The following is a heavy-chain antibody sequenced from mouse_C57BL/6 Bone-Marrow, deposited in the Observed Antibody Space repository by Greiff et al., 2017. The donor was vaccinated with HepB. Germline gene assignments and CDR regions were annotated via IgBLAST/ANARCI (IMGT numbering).Heavy chain of an antibody. CDR2: ISSGGDYI. CDR3: TRDRTTVVAPYWYFDV. Sequence: EVQGVESGEGLVKPGGSLKLSCAASGFTFSSYAMSWVRQTPEKRLEWVAYISSGGDYIYYADTVKGRFTISRDNARNTLYLQMSSLKSEDTAMYYCTRDRTTVVAPYWYFDVWGTGTTVTVSS. V-gene: IGHV5-9-1*02. J-gene: IGHJ1*03. CDR1: GFTFSSYA. D-gene: IGHD1-1*01.